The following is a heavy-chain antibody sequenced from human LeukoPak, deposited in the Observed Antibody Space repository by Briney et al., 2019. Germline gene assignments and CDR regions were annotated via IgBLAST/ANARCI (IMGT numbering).Heavy chain of an antibody. CDR1: GYSFTSYW. CDR3: ARHSLDRAYGSGSYYNDY. V-gene: IGHV5-51*01. Sequence: GESLKISCKGSGYSFTSYWIGWVRQMPGKGLEWMGIIYPGDSDTRYSPPFQGQVTISADKSISTAYLQWSSLKASDTAMYYCARHSLDRAYGSGSYYNDYWGQGTLVTVSS. J-gene: IGHJ4*02. CDR2: IYPGDSDT. D-gene: IGHD3-10*01.